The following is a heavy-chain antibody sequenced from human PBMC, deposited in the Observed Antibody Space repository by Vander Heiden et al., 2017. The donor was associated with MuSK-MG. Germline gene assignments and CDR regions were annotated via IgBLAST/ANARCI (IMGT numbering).Heavy chain of an antibody. D-gene: IGHD2-2*01. CDR2: ISSSSSYI. Sequence: EVQLVESGGGLVKPGGSLRLSCAASGSTLSSSSMNWVRPAPGKGLEWVSSISSSSSYIYYADSVKGRFTISRDNAKNSLYLQMNSLRAEDTAVYYCARDVRSTSCYGTYCFYYMDVWGKGTTVTVSS. J-gene: IGHJ6*03. CDR3: ARDVRSTSCYGTYCFYYMDV. CDR1: GSTLSSSS. V-gene: IGHV3-21*01.